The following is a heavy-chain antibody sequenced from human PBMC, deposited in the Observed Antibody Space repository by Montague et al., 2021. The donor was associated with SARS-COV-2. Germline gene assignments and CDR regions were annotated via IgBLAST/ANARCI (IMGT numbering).Heavy chain of an antibody. Sequence: SETLSLTCTVSSGSVYGHYLAWIRQPPGKGLECIAYIFYTGATYYNPSLESRVSISVDTSKNQVALKVKSVTAADSAFYYCATLGGLAGNSFDFWGPGTFVIVSS. CDR2: IFYTGAT. V-gene: IGHV4-59*02. D-gene: IGHD3/OR15-3a*01. CDR3: ATLGGLAGNSFDF. CDR1: SGSVYGHY. J-gene: IGHJ3*01.